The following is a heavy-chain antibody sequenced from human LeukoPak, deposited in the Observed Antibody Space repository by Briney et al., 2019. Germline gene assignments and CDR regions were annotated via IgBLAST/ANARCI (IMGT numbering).Heavy chain of an antibody. J-gene: IGHJ5*02. D-gene: IGHD3-22*01. CDR3: ARYYDSSGYWFDP. CDR1: GGSFSGYY. CDR2: INHSGST. Sequence: SETLSPTCAVYGGSFSGYYWSWIRQPPGKGLEWIGEINHSGSTNYNPSLKSRVTISVDTSKNQFSLKLSSVTAADTAVYYCARYYDSSGYWFDPWGQGTLVTVSS. V-gene: IGHV4-34*01.